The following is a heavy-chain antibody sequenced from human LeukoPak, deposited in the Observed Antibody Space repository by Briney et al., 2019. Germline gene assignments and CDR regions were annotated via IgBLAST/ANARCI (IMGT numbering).Heavy chain of an antibody. CDR3: ARANGGNSPFDY. V-gene: IGHV4-30-2*01. J-gene: IGHJ4*02. D-gene: IGHD4-23*01. CDR2: IYHSGST. CDR1: GGSISSGGYY. Sequence: SETLSLTCTVSGGSISSGGYYWSWIRQPPGKGLEWIGYIYHSGSTYYNPSLKSRVTISVDRSKNQFSLKLSSVTAADTAVYYCARANGGNSPFDYWGQGTLVTVSS.